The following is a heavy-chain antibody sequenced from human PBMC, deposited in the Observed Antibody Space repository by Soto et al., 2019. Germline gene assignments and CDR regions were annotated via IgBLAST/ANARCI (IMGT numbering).Heavy chain of an antibody. CDR1: GGSFSGYY. Sequence: PSEILSLTCAVYGGSFSGYYWSWIRQPPGKGLEWIGEINHSGSTNYNPSLKSRVTISVDTSKNQFSLKLSSVTAADTAVYYCAESPYGSGSYFDYWGQGTLVTVSS. CDR3: AESPYGSGSYFDY. D-gene: IGHD3-10*01. V-gene: IGHV4-34*01. CDR2: INHSGST. J-gene: IGHJ4*02.